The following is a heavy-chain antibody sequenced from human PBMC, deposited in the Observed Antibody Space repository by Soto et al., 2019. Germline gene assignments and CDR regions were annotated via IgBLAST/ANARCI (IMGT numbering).Heavy chain of an antibody. CDR3: AIEWAYDFWSGYYPSGWFDP. CDR1: GGSISSYY. Sequence: SETLSLTCTVSGGSISSYYWSWIRQPAGKGLEWIGRIYTSGSTNYNPSLKSRVTMSVDTSKNQFSLKLSSVTAADTAVYYCAIEWAYDFWSGYYPSGWFDPWGQGTLVTVSS. CDR2: IYTSGST. V-gene: IGHV4-4*07. D-gene: IGHD3-3*01. J-gene: IGHJ5*02.